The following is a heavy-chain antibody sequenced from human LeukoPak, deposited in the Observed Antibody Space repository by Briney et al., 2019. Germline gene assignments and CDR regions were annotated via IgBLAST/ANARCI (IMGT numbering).Heavy chain of an antibody. CDR2: IVVVSGNT. Sequence: GASVKVSCKASGFTFTSSAVQWVRQARGQRLEWIGWIVVVSGNTNYAQKFQERVTITRDMSTSTAYMELSSLRSEDTAVYYCAADRIAARRFDYWGQGTLVIVSS. V-gene: IGHV1-58*01. D-gene: IGHD6-6*01. CDR1: GFTFTSSA. CDR3: AADRIAARRFDY. J-gene: IGHJ4*02.